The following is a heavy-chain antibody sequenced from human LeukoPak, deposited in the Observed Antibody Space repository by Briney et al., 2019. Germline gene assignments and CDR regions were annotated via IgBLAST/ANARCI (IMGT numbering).Heavy chain of an antibody. J-gene: IGHJ4*02. Sequence: PGGSLRLSCAASGFTFSSYSMNWVRQAPGKGLEWVSSISSSSSYIYYADSVKGRFTISRDNAKNTLYLQMNSLRAEDTAVYYCAKDMSSSWYAFDYWGQGTLVTVSS. CDR2: ISSSSSYI. V-gene: IGHV3-21*01. CDR1: GFTFSSYS. CDR3: AKDMSSSWYAFDY. D-gene: IGHD6-13*01.